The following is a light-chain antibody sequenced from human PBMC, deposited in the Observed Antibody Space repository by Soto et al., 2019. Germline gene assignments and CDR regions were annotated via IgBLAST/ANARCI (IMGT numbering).Light chain of an antibody. Sequence: DIQMTQSPSTLSGSVGDRVTITCRASQTISSWLAWYQQKPGKAPKLLIYKASTLKSGVPSRFSGSGSGTEFTLTISSLQSEDFAVYYCQQRDNWPSTFGQGTKVDIK. CDR3: QQRDNWPST. V-gene: IGKV1-5*03. J-gene: IGKJ1*01. CDR1: QTISSW. CDR2: KAS.